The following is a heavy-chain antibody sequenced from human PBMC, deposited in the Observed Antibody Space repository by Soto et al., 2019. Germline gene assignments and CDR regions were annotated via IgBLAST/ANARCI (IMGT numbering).Heavy chain of an antibody. V-gene: IGHV1-18*01. CDR1: GYTFTSYG. Sequence: ASVKVSCKASGYTFTSYGISWVRQAPGQGLEWMGWISAYNGNTNYAQKLQGRVTMTTDTSTSTAYMELRSLRSDDTAVYYCARDWGEDFDWLLPFDYWGQGTLVTVS. D-gene: IGHD3-9*01. J-gene: IGHJ4*02. CDR2: ISAYNGNT. CDR3: ARDWGEDFDWLLPFDY.